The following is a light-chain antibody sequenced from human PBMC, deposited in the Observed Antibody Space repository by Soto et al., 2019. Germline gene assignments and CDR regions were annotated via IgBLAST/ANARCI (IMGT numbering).Light chain of an antibody. J-gene: IGKJ1*01. CDR2: AAA. CDR3: QQSYSFPET. Sequence: IQMTQSPSSLSASVGDRVTITCRASQNINNYLNWYQQQPGKGPKLLIYAAAKLQRGVPSRFRGSGSGTDFTLTVSRLQPEDFATYYCQQSYSFPETCGQGTKVEIK. CDR1: QNINNY. V-gene: IGKV1-39*01.